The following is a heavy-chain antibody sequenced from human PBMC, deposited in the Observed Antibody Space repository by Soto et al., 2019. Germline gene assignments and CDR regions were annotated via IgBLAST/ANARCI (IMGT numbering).Heavy chain of an antibody. V-gene: IGHV1-3*01. CDR2: INAGNGNT. CDR3: AREVAVAGFDY. J-gene: IGHJ4*02. D-gene: IGHD6-19*01. Sequence: ASVKVSWKASGYTFTSFGISWGRQAPGQGLEGMGWINAGNGNTKNSQKFQGRGTITRDTSASTAYMELSSLRSEETAVYYCAREVAVAGFDYWGQGTLVTVSS. CDR1: GYTFTSFG.